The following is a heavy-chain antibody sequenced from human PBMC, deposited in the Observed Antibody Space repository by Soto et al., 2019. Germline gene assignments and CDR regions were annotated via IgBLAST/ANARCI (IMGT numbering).Heavy chain of an antibody. CDR1: GFTFDDYA. CDR3: AKDASSSAHYFDY. Sequence: VQLVEAGGGLVQPGRSLRLSCAASGFTFDDYAMHWVRQAPGKGLELVSGISWNSGSIGYADSVKGRFTISRDNAKNSVYLHMNGLRAEDTAMYYCAKDASSSAHYFDYWGQGTLVTVSS. J-gene: IGHJ4*02. CDR2: ISWNSGSI. D-gene: IGHD6-6*01. V-gene: IGHV3-9*01.